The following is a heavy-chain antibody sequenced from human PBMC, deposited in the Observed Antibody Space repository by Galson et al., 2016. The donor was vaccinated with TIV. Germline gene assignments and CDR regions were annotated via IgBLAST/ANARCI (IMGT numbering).Heavy chain of an antibody. CDR1: GGTFGSYV. D-gene: IGHD5-18*01. CDR3: ATDRNSAMDTYHYYYGMDG. CDR2: IIPLFGTT. Sequence: SVKVSCKASGGTFGSYVFNWVRLAPGQGLEWMGGIIPLFGTTNYAQKFQGRVTITADESTSTAYMELISLRSGDTAVYYCATDRNSAMDTYHYYYGMDGRGQGTTVTVSS. J-gene: IGHJ6*02. V-gene: IGHV1-69*13.